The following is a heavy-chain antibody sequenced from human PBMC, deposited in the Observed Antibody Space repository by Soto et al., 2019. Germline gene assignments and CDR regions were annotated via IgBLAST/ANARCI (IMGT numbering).Heavy chain of an antibody. Sequence: GASVQVSYKASLYTFTSHGSSLLRQAPREGREGIGWVSGYNCNTNRALKLQGRVTMTTDTSTSTAYMHSRSQRSDDTAEYYCVGGAGQNSGFGGFFDYWGQGTRVTVSS. CDR1: LYTFTSHG. CDR3: VGGAGQNSGFGGFFDY. CDR2: VSGYNCNT. D-gene: IGHD6-19*01. V-gene: IGHV1-18*04. J-gene: IGHJ4*02.